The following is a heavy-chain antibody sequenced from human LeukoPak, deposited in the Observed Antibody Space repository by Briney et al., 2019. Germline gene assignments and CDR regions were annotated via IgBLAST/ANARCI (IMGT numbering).Heavy chain of an antibody. D-gene: IGHD3/OR15-3a*01. CDR2: MYFGGET. V-gene: IGHV4-4*07. Sequence: SETLSLTCTVSGAAMSDYYWTWVRQPAEKGLEWIGRMYFGGETNYNPSLESRVTLSFDTSRNLFSLKLTSPTAADAAVYYCASGIQWTGNNYWGQGILVTVSS. CDR3: ASGIQWTGNNY. J-gene: IGHJ4*02. CDR1: GAAMSDYY.